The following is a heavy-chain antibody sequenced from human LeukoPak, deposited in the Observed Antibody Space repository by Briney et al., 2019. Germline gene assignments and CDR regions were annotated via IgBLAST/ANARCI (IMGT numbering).Heavy chain of an antibody. CDR1: EFTFSNYA. D-gene: IGHD1-1*01. Sequence: GGSLRLSCAASEFTFSNYALTWVRQTPGKGLEWVSTISGRGSDRFYADAVKGRFTISRDNSKNTMYLQMNSLRIEDTAFYYCAKGVDNTGRLRWFDSWGQGTLVTVSS. CDR2: ISGRGSDR. J-gene: IGHJ5*01. CDR3: AKGVDNTGRLRWFDS. V-gene: IGHV3-23*01.